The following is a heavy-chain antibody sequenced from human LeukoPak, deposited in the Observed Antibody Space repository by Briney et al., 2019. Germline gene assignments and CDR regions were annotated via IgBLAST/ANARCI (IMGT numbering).Heavy chain of an antibody. V-gene: IGHV3-53*01. CDR2: IYSGGST. D-gene: IGHD3-9*01. CDR1: GFTVSSNY. CDR3: ARISYDILTGYSEGHYFDY. J-gene: IGHJ4*02. Sequence: GGSLRLSCAASGFTVSSNYMSWVRQAPGKGLEWVSVIYSGGSTYYADSVKGRFTISRDNSKNTLYLQMNSLRAEDTAVYYCARISYDILTGYSEGHYFDYWGQGTLVTVSS.